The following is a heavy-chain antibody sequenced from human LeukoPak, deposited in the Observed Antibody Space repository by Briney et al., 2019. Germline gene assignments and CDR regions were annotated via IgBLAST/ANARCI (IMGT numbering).Heavy chain of an antibody. D-gene: IGHD6-6*01. CDR1: GFTFSNYN. J-gene: IGHJ4*02. V-gene: IGHV3-48*02. CDR3: AREHSSSFGSVSDY. CDR2: ISSSSSTI. Sequence: GGSLRLSCTASGFTFSNYNMNWVRQAPGKGLEWVSYISSSSSTIYYADSVKGRFIISRDNAKNSLYLQINSLRDEDTAVYYCAREHSSSFGSVSDYWRQGTLVTVSS.